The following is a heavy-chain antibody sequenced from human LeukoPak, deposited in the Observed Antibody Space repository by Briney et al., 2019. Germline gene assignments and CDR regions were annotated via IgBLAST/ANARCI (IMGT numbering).Heavy chain of an antibody. CDR3: ARAPTGYSGYENFDY. Sequence: ASVKLSCKASGGTFSSYAISWVRQAPGQGLEWMGGIIPIFGTANYAQKFQGRVTITTDESTSTAYMELSSLRSEDTAVYYCARAPTGYSGYENFDYWGQGTLVTVSS. J-gene: IGHJ4*02. CDR1: GGTFSSYA. D-gene: IGHD5-12*01. V-gene: IGHV1-69*05. CDR2: IIPIFGTA.